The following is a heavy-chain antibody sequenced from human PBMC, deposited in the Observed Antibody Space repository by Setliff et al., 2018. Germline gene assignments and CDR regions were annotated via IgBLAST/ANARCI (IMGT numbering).Heavy chain of an antibody. CDR3: AREGFYCTNGICYRPFDY. CDR2: IYTSGTT. Sequence: SETLSLTCSVSGGSISSGSYYWTWIRQPAGKGLEWIGHIYTSGTTKYNPSLKSRVTISVDASKNQFSLNLTSVTAADTAVYYCAREGFYCTNGICYRPFDYWGQGTLVTVSS. D-gene: IGHD2-8*01. J-gene: IGHJ4*02. CDR1: GGSISSGSYY. V-gene: IGHV4-61*09.